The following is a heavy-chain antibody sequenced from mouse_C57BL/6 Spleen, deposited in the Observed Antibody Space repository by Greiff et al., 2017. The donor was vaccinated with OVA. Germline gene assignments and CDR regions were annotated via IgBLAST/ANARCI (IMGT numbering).Heavy chain of an antibody. D-gene: IGHD2-3*01. Sequence: EVKLMESGGGLVKPGGSLKLSCAASGFTFSDYGMHWVRQAPEKGLEWVGYISSGSSTIYYADTVKGRFTISRDNAKNTLFLQMTSLRAEDTAMYYCARPYDGDYVAYWGQGTLVTVSA. CDR3: ARPYDGDYVAY. CDR1: GFTFSDYG. J-gene: IGHJ3*01. CDR2: ISSGSSTI. V-gene: IGHV5-17*01.